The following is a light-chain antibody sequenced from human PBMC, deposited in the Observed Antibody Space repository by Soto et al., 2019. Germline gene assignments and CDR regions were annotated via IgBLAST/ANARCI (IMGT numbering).Light chain of an antibody. V-gene: IGLV2-14*01. CDR2: DVS. CDR1: SSDVGGYNY. Sequence: QSALTQPASVSGSPGQSITISCTGTSSDVGGYNYVSWYQQHPGKAPKLLIYDVSNRPAVVSDRFSGSKSVNTASLTISGLQAEDEADYYCTSFTSGSTYVFGSGTKLTVL. CDR3: TSFTSGSTYV. J-gene: IGLJ1*01.